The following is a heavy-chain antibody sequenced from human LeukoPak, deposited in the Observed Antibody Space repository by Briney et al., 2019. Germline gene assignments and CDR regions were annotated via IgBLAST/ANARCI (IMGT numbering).Heavy chain of an antibody. Sequence: PGGSLRLSCAASGLTFRDYWMHWVHQAPGKGLMWVSHIDSDATSTYYTDSVKGRFTISRDNAKNTVYLQMNSLRAEDTAIYDCARESYYGLGSYSYWGQGTLVTVSS. V-gene: IGHV3-74*01. CDR1: GLTFRDYW. CDR2: IDSDATST. D-gene: IGHD3-10*01. J-gene: IGHJ4*02. CDR3: ARESYYGLGSYSY.